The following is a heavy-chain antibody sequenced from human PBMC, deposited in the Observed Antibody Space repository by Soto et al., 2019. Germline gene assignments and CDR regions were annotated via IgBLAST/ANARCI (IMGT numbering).Heavy chain of an antibody. CDR1: GGTFSNSP. Sequence: QVQLVQSGAELRKPGSAVKLSCKASGGTFSNSPISWVRQIPGQGPEWMGRIIPSPARTIYSRKFRGRVTLTADKSTQTAYMTLSSLTTEDSGVYYCARAQVGASSFDYWGQGARVTVSS. J-gene: IGHJ4*02. CDR2: IIPSPART. D-gene: IGHD1-26*01. V-gene: IGHV1-69*08. CDR3: ARAQVGASSFDY.